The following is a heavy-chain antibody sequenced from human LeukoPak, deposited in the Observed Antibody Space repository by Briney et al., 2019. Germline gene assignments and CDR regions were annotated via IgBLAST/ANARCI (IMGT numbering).Heavy chain of an antibody. D-gene: IGHD5-18*01. CDR3: ARDRGQGYSYGYDWFDP. Sequence: GSSVKVSCKASGGTFSSYAISWVRQAPGQGLEWMGGIIPIFGTANYAQKFQGRVTMTTDTSTSTAYMELRSLRSDDTAVYYCARDRGQGYSYGYDWFDPWGQGTLVTVSS. V-gene: IGHV1-69*05. CDR2: IIPIFGTA. J-gene: IGHJ5*02. CDR1: GGTFSSYA.